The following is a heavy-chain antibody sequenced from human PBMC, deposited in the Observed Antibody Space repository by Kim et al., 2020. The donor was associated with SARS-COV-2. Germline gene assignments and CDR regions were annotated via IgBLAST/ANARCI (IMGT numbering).Heavy chain of an antibody. CDR3: TGPAGSTPHYFDY. CDR1: GYTFTSYY. D-gene: IGHD2-15*01. CDR2: IHPSGTRT. V-gene: IGHV1-46*01. Sequence: ASVKVSCTASGYTFTSYYLHWVRQAPGQGLEWMGMIHPSGTRTSYAQKFQGRVTMTRDTSTNTVYMELSSLRSEDTAVYYCTGPAGSTPHYFDYWGQGTL. J-gene: IGHJ4*02.